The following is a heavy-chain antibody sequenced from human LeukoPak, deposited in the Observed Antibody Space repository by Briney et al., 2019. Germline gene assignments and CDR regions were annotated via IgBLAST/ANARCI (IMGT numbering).Heavy chain of an antibody. CDR2: ISSSSHVI. CDR3: ARTGRNNYFDS. CDR1: GFTFSDSY. V-gene: IGHV3-11*01. J-gene: IGHJ5*01. Sequence: GGSLRLSCAVSGFTFSDSYMSWIRQAPGKGLDWLACISSSSHVICYADSVKGRFTISRDNAKNSLYLQLNSLRAEDTAVYYCARTGRNNYFDSWGQGTLVTVSS.